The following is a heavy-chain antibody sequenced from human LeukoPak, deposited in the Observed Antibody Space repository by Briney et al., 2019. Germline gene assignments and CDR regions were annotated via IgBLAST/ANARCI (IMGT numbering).Heavy chain of an antibody. J-gene: IGHJ5*02. D-gene: IGHD3-10*01. V-gene: IGHV1-2*02. CDR1: GYTFTGYY. Sequence: ASVKVSCKASGYTFTGYYMHWVRQAPGQGLEWMGWINPNSGGTNYAQKFQGRVTMTRDTSISTACMELSRLRSDDTAVYYCARKRGLLWFGELSDNWFDPWGQGTLVTVSS. CDR3: ARKRGLLWFGELSDNWFDP. CDR2: INPNSGGT.